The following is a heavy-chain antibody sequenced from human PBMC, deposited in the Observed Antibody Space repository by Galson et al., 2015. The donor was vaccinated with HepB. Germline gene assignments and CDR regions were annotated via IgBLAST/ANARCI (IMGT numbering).Heavy chain of an antibody. CDR2: INSDGSST. J-gene: IGHJ4*02. CDR3: ARDSFTMVRGVMDY. V-gene: IGHV3-74*01. Sequence: LRLSCAASGFTFSSYWMHWVRQAPGKGLVWVSRINSDGSSTSYADSVKGRFTISRDNAKNTLYLQMNSLRAEDTAVYYCARDSFTMVRGVMDYWGQGTLVTVSS. CDR1: GFTFSSYW. D-gene: IGHD3-10*01.